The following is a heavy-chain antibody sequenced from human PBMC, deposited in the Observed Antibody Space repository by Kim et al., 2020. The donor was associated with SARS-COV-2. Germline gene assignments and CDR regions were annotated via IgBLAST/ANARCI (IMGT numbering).Heavy chain of an antibody. D-gene: IGHD6-13*01. CDR3: ARLSEPYSSSWYYSMDV. Sequence: GRFTISRDNSKNTLYLQMNTLGAEDTAVFYCARLSEPYSSSWYYSMDVWGKGTAVTVSS. J-gene: IGHJ6*03. V-gene: IGHV3-30*06.